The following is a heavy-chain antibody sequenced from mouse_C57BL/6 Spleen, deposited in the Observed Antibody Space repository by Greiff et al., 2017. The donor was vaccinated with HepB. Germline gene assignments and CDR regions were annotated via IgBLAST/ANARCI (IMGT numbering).Heavy chain of an antibody. D-gene: IGHD1-1*01. J-gene: IGHJ4*01. V-gene: IGHV1-64*01. CDR1: GYTFTSYW. Sequence: QVQLKQPGAELVKPGASVKLSCKASGYTFTSYWMNWVKQRPGQGLEWIGMIHPNSGSTNYNEKFKSKATLTVDKSSSTAYMQLSSLTSEDSAVYYCARRITTVVATNAMDYWGQGTSVTVSS. CDR3: ARRITTVVATNAMDY. CDR2: IHPNSGST.